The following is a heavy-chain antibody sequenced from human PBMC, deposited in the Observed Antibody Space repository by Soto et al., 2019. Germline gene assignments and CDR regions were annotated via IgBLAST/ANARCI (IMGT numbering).Heavy chain of an antibody. Sequence: QITLKESGPTLVKPTQTLTLTCTFSGFSLSTSGVGVGWIRQPPGKALEWLALIYWEDDKRYSPSLKSRLNLTKGTSKRQVVLTMTNMDPVDTATYYCAHSGVLGYCSGGSCPEHDAFDIWGQGTMVTVSS. CDR3: AHSGVLGYCSGGSCPEHDAFDI. D-gene: IGHD2-15*01. V-gene: IGHV2-5*02. J-gene: IGHJ3*02. CDR1: GFSLSTSGVG. CDR2: IYWEDDK.